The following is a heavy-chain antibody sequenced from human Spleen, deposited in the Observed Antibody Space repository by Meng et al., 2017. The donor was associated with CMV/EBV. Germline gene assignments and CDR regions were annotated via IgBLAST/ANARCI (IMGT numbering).Heavy chain of an antibody. J-gene: IGHJ4*02. CDR2: ISYDGSNK. CDR1: GFTFSSYA. Sequence: GGSLRLSCAASGFTFSSYAMHWVRQAPGKGLEWVAVISYDGSNKYYADSVKGRFTISRDNAKNSLYLQMNSLRAEDTAVYYCARDQNGYSSSFEDYWGQGTLVTVSS. CDR3: ARDQNGYSSSFEDY. D-gene: IGHD6-13*01. V-gene: IGHV3-30-3*01.